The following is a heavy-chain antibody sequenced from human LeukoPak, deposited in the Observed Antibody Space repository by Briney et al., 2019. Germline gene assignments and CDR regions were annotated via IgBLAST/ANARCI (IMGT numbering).Heavy chain of an antibody. CDR1: GGSISSYY. Sequence: PSETLSLTCTVSGGSISSYYWSWIRQPPGKGLEWIGYIYYSGSTNYNASLKSRVTISVDTSKNQFSLKLNSVTAADTAVYFCARVGAGTVYYGSGRNYYYYYMDVWGKGTTVTISS. J-gene: IGHJ6*03. CDR2: IYYSGST. CDR3: ARVGAGTVYYGSGRNYYYYYMDV. D-gene: IGHD3-10*01. V-gene: IGHV4-59*01.